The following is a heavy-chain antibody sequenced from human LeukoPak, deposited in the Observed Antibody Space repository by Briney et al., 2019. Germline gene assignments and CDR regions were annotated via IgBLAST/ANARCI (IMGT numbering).Heavy chain of an antibody. CDR2: IKNDGSET. J-gene: IGHJ4*02. CDR3: MGGMGWLSDY. CDR1: GFTFSDYW. Sequence: PGGSLRLSCEASGFTFSDYWVNWVRQAPGKGPEWVANIKNDGSETYYVDSVKGRFTISRDNARNSLYLQMNSLRAEDTAVYYCMGGMGWLSDYWGQGTLVTVSS. V-gene: IGHV3-7*01. D-gene: IGHD6-19*01.